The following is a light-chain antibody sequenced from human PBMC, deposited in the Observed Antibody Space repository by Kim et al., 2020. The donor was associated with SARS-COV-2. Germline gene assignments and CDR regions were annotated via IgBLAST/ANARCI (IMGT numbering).Light chain of an antibody. CDR2: AKN. J-gene: IGLJ3*02. V-gene: IGLV3-19*01. CDR3: TSRDSSGYLWV. CDR1: SLRNYY. Sequence: SSELTQDPAVSVALGQTVRITCQGDSLRNYYTNWYQQKPGQAPALVIYAKNNRPSGIPDRFSGSSSGNTASLTITGAQAKDEADYYCTSRDSSGYLWVFGGGTKLTVL.